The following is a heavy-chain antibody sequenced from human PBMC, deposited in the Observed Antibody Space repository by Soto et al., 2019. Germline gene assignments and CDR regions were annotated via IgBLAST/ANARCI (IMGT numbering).Heavy chain of an antibody. CDR2: VTHDGTER. Sequence: QVQLVASGGGMVHPGRSLSLSCAASGFTLSGHGLHWVRQAPGKGLEWVAVVTHDGTERHYPDSVKGRFTITRDISKNTFYLQMNSLRVEDTAMYYCAREKNSGYYRTVDYWGQGTLVTVSS. D-gene: IGHD3-10*01. CDR1: GFTLSGHG. CDR3: AREKNSGYYRTVDY. V-gene: IGHV3-30*03. J-gene: IGHJ4*02.